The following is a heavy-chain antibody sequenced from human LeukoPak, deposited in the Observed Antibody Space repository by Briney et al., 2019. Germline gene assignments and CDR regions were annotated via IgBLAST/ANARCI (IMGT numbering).Heavy chain of an antibody. Sequence: PGGSLRLSCAASGFTVSSNYMSWVRQAPGKGLEWVSVIYSGGSTYYADSVKGRFTISRDNSKNTLYLQMNSLRAEDTAVYYCAASSSWPPGAFDIWGQGTMVTVSS. CDR3: AASSSWPPGAFDI. V-gene: IGHV3-53*01. CDR1: GFTVSSNY. J-gene: IGHJ3*02. D-gene: IGHD6-13*01. CDR2: IYSGGST.